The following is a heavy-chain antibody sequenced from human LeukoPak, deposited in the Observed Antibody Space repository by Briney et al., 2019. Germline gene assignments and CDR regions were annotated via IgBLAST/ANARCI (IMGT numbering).Heavy chain of an antibody. D-gene: IGHD6-13*01. CDR2: ISSSSSYI. CDR1: GFTFSSYS. CDR3: ARDQPGAAGTLDY. J-gene: IGHJ4*02. V-gene: IGHV3-21*01. Sequence: PGGSLRLSCAASGFTFSSYSMNWVRQAPGKGLEWVSSISSSSSYIYYADSVKGRFTISRDNAKNSLYLQMNSLRAEDTAVYYCARDQPGAAGTLDYWGQGTLVTVSS.